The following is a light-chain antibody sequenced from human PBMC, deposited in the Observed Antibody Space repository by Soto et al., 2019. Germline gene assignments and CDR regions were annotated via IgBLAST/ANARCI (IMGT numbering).Light chain of an antibody. V-gene: IGKV1-5*03. J-gene: IGKJ1*01. Sequence: DIQMTQSPSTLSGSVGDRVTITCLASQTISSWLAWYQQKPGKAPKLLIYKASTLKSGVPSRFSGSGSGTEFTLTISSLRPDDFATYYCQHYNSYSEACGQGTKVDIK. CDR2: KAS. CDR3: QHYNSYSEA. CDR1: QTISSW.